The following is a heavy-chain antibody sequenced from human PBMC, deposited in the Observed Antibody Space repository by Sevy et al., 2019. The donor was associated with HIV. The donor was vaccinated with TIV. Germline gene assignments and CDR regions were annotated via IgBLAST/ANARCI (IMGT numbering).Heavy chain of an antibody. CDR3: ARPFCSGGSCYRWYFDF. J-gene: IGHJ4*02. Sequence: ASVKDSCKASGYTFTSFGITWVRQAPGQGLEWVGWVSPYNGKTKYAQKLQGRVTMTTDTSTSTAYMELRSLRSDDTAVYYCARPFCSGGSCYRWYFDFWGQGTLVTVSS. D-gene: IGHD2-15*01. CDR2: VSPYNGKT. V-gene: IGHV1-18*01. CDR1: GYTFTSFG.